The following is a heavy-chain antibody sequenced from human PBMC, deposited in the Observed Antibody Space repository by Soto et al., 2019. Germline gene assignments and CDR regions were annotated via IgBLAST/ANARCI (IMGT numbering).Heavy chain of an antibody. CDR3: ARYRFSGTKWSKFDY. D-gene: IGHD3-16*02. J-gene: IGHJ4*02. V-gene: IGHV4-31*03. CDR2: IYYNGST. CDR1: GVTISSGASY. Sequence: SETLSLTCTVSGVTISSGASYWSWIRQHPGKGLEWIGNIYYNGSTYYSPSLKSRVAISLDTSKNQFSLRLSSVTAADTAVYYCARYRFSGTKWSKFDYWGQGTLVTVSS.